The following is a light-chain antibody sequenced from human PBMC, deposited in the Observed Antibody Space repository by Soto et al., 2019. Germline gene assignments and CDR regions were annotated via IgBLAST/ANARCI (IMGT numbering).Light chain of an antibody. CDR2: EVN. CDR1: SSDVGGYNY. CDR3: SSYAGGSNV. J-gene: IGLJ1*01. Sequence: QSALTQPPSASGSPGQSVAISCTGTSSDVGGYNYVSWYQQHPGKAPKLMIYEVNKRPSGVPDRFSGSKSGNTASLTVSGLQAEDEADYYCSSYAGGSNVFGTGTKVTVX. V-gene: IGLV2-8*01.